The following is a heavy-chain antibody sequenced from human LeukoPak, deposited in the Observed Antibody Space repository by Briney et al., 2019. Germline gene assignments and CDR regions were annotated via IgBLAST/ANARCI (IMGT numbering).Heavy chain of an antibody. CDR2: IYYSGST. CDR1: GGSISNYY. CDR3: AREGRVTMVRGLTNWFDP. Sequence: PSETLSLTCTVSGGSISNYYWSWIRQPPGKGLEWIGYIYYSGSTNYNPSLKSRVTISIDTSKNQFSLKLSSVTAADTAVYYCAREGRVTMVRGLTNWFDPWGQGTLVTVSS. J-gene: IGHJ5*02. D-gene: IGHD3-10*01. V-gene: IGHV4-59*12.